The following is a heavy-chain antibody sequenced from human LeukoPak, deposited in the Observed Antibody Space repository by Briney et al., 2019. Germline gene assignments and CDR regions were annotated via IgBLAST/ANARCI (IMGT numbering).Heavy chain of an antibody. D-gene: IGHD2-15*01. V-gene: IGHV4-59*02. Sequence: SETLSLTCTISGGSVSDYYWSWLRQSPGKGLEWIGYIYHTGSTSYSPSLKSRVTISADTSQNQFSLKLSSVTAADTAVYYCARTTEGYCRGRSCYSYYYMDVWGKGPRSPSP. CDR3: ARTTEGYCRGRSCYSYYYMDV. CDR2: IYHTGST. J-gene: IGHJ6*03. CDR1: GGSVSDYY.